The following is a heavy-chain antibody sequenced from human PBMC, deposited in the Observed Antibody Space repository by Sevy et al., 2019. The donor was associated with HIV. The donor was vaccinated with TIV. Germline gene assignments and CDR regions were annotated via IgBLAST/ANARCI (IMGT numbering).Heavy chain of an antibody. J-gene: IGHJ4*02. Sequence: GGSLRLSCAASGFSFSSYRMHWVRQAPGKGLGWMSYIQYDGSNKDYADSVKGRFTISRDNSKNTLYLQMNSLRVEDTAVFYCVKEGGGEGGDHWGQGTLVTVSS. CDR2: IQYDGSNK. CDR3: VKEGGGEGGDH. D-gene: IGHD2-21*01. V-gene: IGHV3-30*02. CDR1: GFSFSSYR.